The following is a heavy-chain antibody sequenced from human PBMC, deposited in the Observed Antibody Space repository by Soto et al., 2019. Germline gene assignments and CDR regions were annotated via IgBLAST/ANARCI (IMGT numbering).Heavy chain of an antibody. D-gene: IGHD4-17*01. CDR2: ISYDGSNN. Sequence: GGSLRLSCAASGFTFSSYGMHWVRQAPGKGLEWVEVISYDGSNNYYADSVKGRFTISRDNSKNTLYLQMNSLRAEDTAVYYCAKDLRGYYYYGMDVWGQGTTVTVSS. V-gene: IGHV3-30*18. CDR1: GFTFSSYG. CDR3: AKDLRGYYYYGMDV. J-gene: IGHJ6*02.